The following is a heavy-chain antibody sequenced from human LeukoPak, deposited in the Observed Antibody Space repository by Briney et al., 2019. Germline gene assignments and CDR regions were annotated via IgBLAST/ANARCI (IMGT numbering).Heavy chain of an antibody. D-gene: IGHD3-10*01. V-gene: IGHV4-39*07. Sequence: SETLSLTCTVSGGSISSSSYYWGWIRQPPGKGLEWIGSIYYSGSTYYNPSLESRVTISVDTSKNQFSLKLSPVTAADTAVYYCARGSGRLYFFDYWGQGTLVTVSS. CDR1: GGSISSSSYY. J-gene: IGHJ4*02. CDR3: ARGSGRLYFFDY. CDR2: IYYSGST.